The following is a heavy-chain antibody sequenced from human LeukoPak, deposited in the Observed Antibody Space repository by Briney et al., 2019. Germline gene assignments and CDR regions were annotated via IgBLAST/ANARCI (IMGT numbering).Heavy chain of an antibody. J-gene: IGHJ4*02. CDR3: ARAYNYYDSSGYYLGYYFVY. CDR1: GYTFTSYA. CDR2: SNAGNGNT. D-gene: IGHD3-22*01. V-gene: IGHV1-3*02. Sequence: GASVKVSCKASGYTFTSYAMHWVRQAPGQRLEWMGWSNAGNGNTKYSQEFQGRVTITRDTSVSTAYMELSSLRSEDMAVYYCARAYNYYDSSGYYLGYYFVYWGQGNLVSVSS.